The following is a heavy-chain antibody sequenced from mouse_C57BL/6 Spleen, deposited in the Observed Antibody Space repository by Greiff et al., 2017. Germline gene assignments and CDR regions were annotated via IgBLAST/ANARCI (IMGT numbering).Heavy chain of an antibody. CDR3: ARNYYSNYFDY. V-gene: IGHV5-17*01. CDR2: ISSGSSTI. CDR1: GFTFSDYG. Sequence: EVMLVESGGGLVKPGGSLKLSCAASGFTFSDYGMHWVRQAPEKGLEWVAYISSGSSTIYYADTVKGRFTISRDNAKHTLFLQMTSLRSEDTAMYYCARNYYSNYFDYWGQGTTLTVSS. D-gene: IGHD2-5*01. J-gene: IGHJ2*01.